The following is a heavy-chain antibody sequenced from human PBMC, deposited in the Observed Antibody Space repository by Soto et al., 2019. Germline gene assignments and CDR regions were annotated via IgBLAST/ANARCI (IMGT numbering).Heavy chain of an antibody. CDR2: ISGSGGST. Sequence: GGSLRLSCAASGFTFSSYDMSWVRQAPGKGLEWVSVISGSGGSTNYADSVKGRFTISRDNSKNTLYLQMNSLRAEDTAVYYCARDRRLEQRQYGMDVWGQGTTVTVSS. CDR3: ARDRRLEQRQYGMDV. CDR1: GFTFSSYD. J-gene: IGHJ6*01. V-gene: IGHV3-23*01. D-gene: IGHD1-1*01.